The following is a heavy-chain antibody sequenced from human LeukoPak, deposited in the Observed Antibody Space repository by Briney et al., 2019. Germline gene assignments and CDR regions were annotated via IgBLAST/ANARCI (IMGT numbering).Heavy chain of an antibody. CDR2: ISYDGSNK. D-gene: IGHD3-10*01. CDR3: ARDLVWFGELWDHDAFDI. CDR1: GFTFSSYD. V-gene: IGHV3-30-3*01. Sequence: GGSLRLSCAASGFTFSSYDMHWVRQAPGKGLEWVAVISYDGSNKYYADSVKGRFTISRDNSKNTLYLQMNSLRAEDTAVYYCARDLVWFGELWDHDAFDIWGQGTMVTVSS. J-gene: IGHJ3*02.